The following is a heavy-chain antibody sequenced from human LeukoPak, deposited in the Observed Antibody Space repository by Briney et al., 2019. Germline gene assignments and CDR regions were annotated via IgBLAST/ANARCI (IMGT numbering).Heavy chain of an antibody. J-gene: IGHJ4*02. V-gene: IGHV4-39*01. CDR3: ARHSRVFDY. D-gene: IGHD2/OR15-2a*01. CDR2: IYYSGST. CDR1: GGSISSSSYY. Sequence: SETLSLTCTVSGGSISSSSYYWGWIRQPPGKGLEWIGSIYYSGSTYYNPSLKSRVTMSVDTSKNQFSLKLSSVTAADTAVYYCARHSRVFDYWGQGTLVTVSS.